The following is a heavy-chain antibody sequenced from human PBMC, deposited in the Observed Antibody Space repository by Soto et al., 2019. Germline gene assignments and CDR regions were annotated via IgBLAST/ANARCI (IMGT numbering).Heavy chain of an antibody. D-gene: IGHD6-13*01. CDR1: GFNFNIYA. V-gene: IGHV3-23*01. CDR3: AKGSAAPGDY. J-gene: IGHJ4*02. Sequence: EVQLLESGGGLVQPGGSLRLSCAASGFNFNIYAMSWVRQAPGKGLEWVCAISGSGENAYYADSVKGRFTISRDNSKNTLYLQMNSLRAEDTAVYYCAKGSAAPGDYWGQGTLVTVSS. CDR2: ISGSGENA.